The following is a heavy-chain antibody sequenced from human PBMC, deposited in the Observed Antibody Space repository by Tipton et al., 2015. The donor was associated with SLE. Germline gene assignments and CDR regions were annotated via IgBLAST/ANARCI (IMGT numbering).Heavy chain of an antibody. J-gene: IGHJ3*02. CDR3: AKGEPEGLTTNTFDI. D-gene: IGHD1-1*01. CDR2: IYYSGST. V-gene: IGHV4-59*01. CDR1: GGSFSGYY. Sequence: LRLSCAVYGGSFSGYYWSWIRQPPGKGLEWLAYIYYSGSTNYNPSLKSRVTISVDTSKNQVSLNLASVTAADAAVYYCAKGEPEGLTTNTFDIWGQGTEVTVAS.